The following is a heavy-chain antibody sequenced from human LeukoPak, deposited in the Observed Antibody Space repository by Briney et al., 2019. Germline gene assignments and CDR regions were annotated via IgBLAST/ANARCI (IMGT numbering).Heavy chain of an antibody. CDR2: ISAYNGNT. Sequence: ASVKVSCKASGYTFTSYGITWVRQAPGQGLEWMGWISAYNGNTNYAQKFQGRVTMTTDTSTSTVYMELRSLRSDDTAVYYCARDGVSVYTAMDPAFDYWGQGTLVTVSS. J-gene: IGHJ4*02. D-gene: IGHD5-18*01. CDR3: ARDGVSVYTAMDPAFDY. CDR1: GYTFTSYG. V-gene: IGHV1-18*01.